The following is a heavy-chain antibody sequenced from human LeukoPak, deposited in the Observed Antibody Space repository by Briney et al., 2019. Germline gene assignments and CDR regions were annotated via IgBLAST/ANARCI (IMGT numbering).Heavy chain of an antibody. V-gene: IGHV1-69*05. D-gene: IGHD3-22*01. CDR2: IIPIFGTA. CDR1: GGTSSSYA. Sequence: SVKVSCKASGGTSSSYAISWVRQAPGQGLEWMGGIIPIFGTANYAQKFQGRVTITTDESTSTAYMELSSLRSEDTAVYYCARSYYYDSSGYYQIWGQGTMVTVSS. CDR3: ARSYYYDSSGYYQI. J-gene: IGHJ3*02.